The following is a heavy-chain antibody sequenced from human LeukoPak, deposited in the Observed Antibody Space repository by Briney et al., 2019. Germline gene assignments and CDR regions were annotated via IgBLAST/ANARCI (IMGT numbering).Heavy chain of an antibody. J-gene: IGHJ4*02. CDR3: ARGGNRFGGFYFDY. V-gene: IGHV4-31*03. CDR1: ADSLSSGGHY. CDR2: IHHSGRS. Sequence: SETLSLTCTVSADSLSSGGHYWAWIRQFPGKGLESIGFIHHSGRSRHNPSLKDRVAISVDTSRKQFALELSSVTAADTAMYYCARGGNRFGGFYFDYWGQGIQVIVSS. D-gene: IGHD3-10*01.